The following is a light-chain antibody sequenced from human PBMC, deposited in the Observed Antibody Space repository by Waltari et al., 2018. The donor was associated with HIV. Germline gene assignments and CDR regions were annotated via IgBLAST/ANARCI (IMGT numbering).Light chain of an antibody. CDR2: KAS. J-gene: IGKJ1*01. CDR3: QQYNTDSRT. Sequence: DIQMTTSQTTLPAHVGARVNITCRASQSISTWLAWYQQKPGGAPNLLIYKASTLEDGVPSRFSGSGSGTEFTLTISSLQPDDLATYYCQQYNTDSRTFGQGTKVAIK. V-gene: IGKV1-5*03. CDR1: QSISTW.